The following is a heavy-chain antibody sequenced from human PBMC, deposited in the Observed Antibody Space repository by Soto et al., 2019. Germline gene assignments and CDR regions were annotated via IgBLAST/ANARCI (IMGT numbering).Heavy chain of an antibody. CDR1: GLSFSTYG. CDR3: ASGRGYCGETSCSYFDYFQH. D-gene: IGHD2-2*01. Sequence: QVQLVESGGGVGQPGTSLRLSCAASGLSFSTYGMNWVRLAPGKGLEWVAVISNDGSNKYYADSVKGRFTISRDNSKNTVYLQMNSLRAEDTAVYYCASGRGYCGETSCSYFDYFQHWGQGALVTVSS. J-gene: IGHJ1*01. CDR2: ISNDGSNK. V-gene: IGHV3-30*03.